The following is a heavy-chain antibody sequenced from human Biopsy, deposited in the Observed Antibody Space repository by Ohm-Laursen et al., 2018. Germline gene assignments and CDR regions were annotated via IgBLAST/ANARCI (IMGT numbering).Heavy chain of an antibody. D-gene: IGHD2/OR15-2a*01. CDR2: IYYSGST. Sequence: SQTLSLTCTVSGGTISSDYWSWIRQTPGKGLVWIGYIYYSGSTNYNPSIKSRVTISVDTSKNQFSLRLNSVTAADTAVYYCARATNSTGWPYYYFYGMDVWGQGTTVTVSS. CDR3: ARATNSTGWPYYYFYGMDV. CDR1: GGTISSDY. V-gene: IGHV4-59*01. J-gene: IGHJ6*02.